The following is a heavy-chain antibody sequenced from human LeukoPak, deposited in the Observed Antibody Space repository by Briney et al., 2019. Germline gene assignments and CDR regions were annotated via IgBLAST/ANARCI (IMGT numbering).Heavy chain of an antibody. D-gene: IGHD2-2*01. Sequence: GGSLRLSCAASGFTFSVYYMNWIRQAPGKGLEWVSYISSSGSVIYYADSVKGRFTIFRDNAKNSLYLQMNSLRDEDTAVYYCARDWEIVVVPAAMNYWGQGTLVTVSS. CDR1: GFTFSVYY. CDR3: ARDWEIVVVPAAMNY. CDR2: ISSSGSVI. V-gene: IGHV3-11*01. J-gene: IGHJ4*02.